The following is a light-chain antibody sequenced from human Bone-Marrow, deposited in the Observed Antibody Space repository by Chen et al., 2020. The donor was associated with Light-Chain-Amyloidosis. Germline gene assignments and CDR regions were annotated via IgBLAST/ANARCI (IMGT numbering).Light chain of an antibody. J-gene: IGLJ3*02. CDR3: QVWDRSSDRPV. V-gene: IGLV3-21*02. CDR2: DDS. Sequence: SYVLTQPSSVSVAPGQTATIAWGENNIGSTSVHWYQLTPGQAPLLVVYDDSDRTAGIPERLSGSNSGNTATLTSSRVEAGDEADYYWQVWDRSSDRPVFGGGTKLTVL. CDR1: NIGSTS.